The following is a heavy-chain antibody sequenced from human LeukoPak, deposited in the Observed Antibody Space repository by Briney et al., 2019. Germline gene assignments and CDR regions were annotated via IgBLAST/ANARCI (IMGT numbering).Heavy chain of an antibody. D-gene: IGHD3-22*01. V-gene: IGHV4-4*07. CDR1: GDSITDFS. CDR2: VLSGGNT. CDR3: VRGTHFYDVSGYFAS. Sequence: PSGTLSLTCTVSGDSITDFSWHWIRQTAGKGLEWVGEVLSGGNTDFNPSLRSRVAMSIDTSTSQIALRLSSVTAADTGVYFCVRGTHFYDVSGYFASWGRGTQVIVSS. J-gene: IGHJ4*02.